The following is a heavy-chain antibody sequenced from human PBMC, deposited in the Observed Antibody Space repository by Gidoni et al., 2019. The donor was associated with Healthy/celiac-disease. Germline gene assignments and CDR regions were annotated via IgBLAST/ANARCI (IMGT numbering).Heavy chain of an antibody. V-gene: IGHV4-38-2*01. D-gene: IGHD3-22*01. CDR3: ATLYDSLFDY. CDR2: IYHSGST. CDR1: GYSISSGYY. J-gene: IGHJ4*02. Sequence: QVQLQESGPGLVKPSETLSLTCAVSGYSISSGYYWGWIRQPPGKGLEWIGSIYHSGSTYYNPSLKSRVTISVDTSKNQFSLKLSSVTAADTAVYYCATLYDSLFDYWGQGTLVTVSS.